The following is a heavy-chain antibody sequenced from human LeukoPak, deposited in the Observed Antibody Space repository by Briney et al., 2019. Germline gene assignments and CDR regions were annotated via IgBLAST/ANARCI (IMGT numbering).Heavy chain of an antibody. J-gene: IGHJ5*02. CDR3: AKDSITMVRGSTWGFDP. CDR2: ISWNSGSI. V-gene: IGHV3-9*01. D-gene: IGHD3-10*01. CDR1: GFTFDDYA. Sequence: PGGSLRLSCAASGFTFDDYAMHWVRQAPGKGLEWVSGISWNSGSIGYADSVKGRFTISRDNAKNSLYLQMNSLRAEDTALYYCAKDSITMVRGSTWGFDPWGQGTLVTVSS.